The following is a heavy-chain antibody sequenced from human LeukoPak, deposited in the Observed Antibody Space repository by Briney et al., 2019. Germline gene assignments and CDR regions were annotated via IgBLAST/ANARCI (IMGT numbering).Heavy chain of an antibody. V-gene: IGHV3-7*01. CDR2: IKRDGSEK. J-gene: IGHJ4*02. CDR1: GFIFSSYW. CDR3: APTYCGGDCYYGY. D-gene: IGHD2-21*01. Sequence: PGGSLRLSCAASGFIFSSYWMGWVRQAPGKGLEWVANIKRDGSEKYYVDSVKGRFTISRDNAQNSLYLQMNSLRAEDTAVYYCAPTYCGGDCYYGYWGQGTLVTVSS.